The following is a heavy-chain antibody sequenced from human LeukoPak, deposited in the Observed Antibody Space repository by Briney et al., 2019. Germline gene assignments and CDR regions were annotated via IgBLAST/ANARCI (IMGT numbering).Heavy chain of an antibody. CDR2: IYPGDSNT. CDR3: ARQGTAADFDY. CDR1: GYSFTNYW. D-gene: IGHD6-13*01. Sequence: GESLKISCKASGYSFTNYWIGWVRQMPGEGLEWMGIIYPGDSNTRYNPSFRGQVTISVDKSINTAYLQWSSLKASDTAMYYCARQGTAADFDYWGQGTLVTVSS. V-gene: IGHV5-51*01. J-gene: IGHJ4*02.